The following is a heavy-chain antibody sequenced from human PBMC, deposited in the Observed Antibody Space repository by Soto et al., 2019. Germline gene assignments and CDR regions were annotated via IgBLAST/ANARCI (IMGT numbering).Heavy chain of an antibody. CDR3: ARAGEDDAFDI. CDR1: GFTVSSYD. J-gene: IGHJ3*02. CDR2: IGTAGDT. Sequence: GGSLRLSCAASGFTVSSYDMHWVRQATGKGLEWVSAIGTAGDTYYPGSVKGRFTISRENAKNSLYLQMNSLRAGDTAVYYCARAGEDDAFDIWGQGTMVTVSS. D-gene: IGHD3-16*01. V-gene: IGHV3-13*01.